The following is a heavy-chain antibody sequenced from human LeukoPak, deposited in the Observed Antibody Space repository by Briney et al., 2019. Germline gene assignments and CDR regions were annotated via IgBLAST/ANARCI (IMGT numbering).Heavy chain of an antibody. D-gene: IGHD5-24*01. CDR2: ISGSGGST. CDR3: AKGGTIGWLQHGHFDY. Sequence: GGSLRLSCAASGFTFSSYAMSWVRQAPGKGLEWGSAISGSGGSTYYADSVKGRFTISRDNSKNTLYLQMYSLRAEDTAVYYCAKGGTIGWLQHGHFDYWGQGTLVTVSS. J-gene: IGHJ4*02. CDR1: GFTFSSYA. V-gene: IGHV3-23*01.